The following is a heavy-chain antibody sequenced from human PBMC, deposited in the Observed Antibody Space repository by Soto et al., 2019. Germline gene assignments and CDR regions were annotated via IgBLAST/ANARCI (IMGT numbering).Heavy chain of an antibody. CDR3: LLESVDDFWSGKYGMDG. CDR2: ISYDGSNK. D-gene: IGHD3-3*01. V-gene: IGHV3-30*03. J-gene: IGHJ6*02. CDR1: GFTFSSYG. Sequence: GGSLRLSCAASGFTFSSYGMHWVRQAPGKGLEWVAVISYDGSNKYYADSVKGRFTISRDNSKNTLYLQMNSLRAEDTAVYYCLLESVDDFWSGKYGMDGWGQGTTVTVSS.